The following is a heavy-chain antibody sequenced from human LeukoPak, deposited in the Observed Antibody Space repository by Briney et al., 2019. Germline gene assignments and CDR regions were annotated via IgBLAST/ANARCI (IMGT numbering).Heavy chain of an antibody. J-gene: IGHJ4*02. V-gene: IGHV4-31*03. CDR2: IYYSGST. CDR3: ARDGDVDTAMVTWLF. Sequence: SVTLSLTCTVSGGSISSGGYYWSWIRQHPGKGLEWIGYIYYSGSTYYNPSLKSRVTISVDTSKNQFSLKLSSVTAADTAVYYCARDGDVDTAMVTWLFWGQGTLVTVSS. D-gene: IGHD5-18*01. CDR1: GGSISSGGYY.